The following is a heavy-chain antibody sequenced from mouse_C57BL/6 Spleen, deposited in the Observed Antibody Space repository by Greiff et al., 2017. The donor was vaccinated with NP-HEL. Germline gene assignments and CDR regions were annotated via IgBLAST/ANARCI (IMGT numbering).Heavy chain of an antibody. D-gene: IGHD4-1*01. CDR2: IYPSDSET. V-gene: IGHV1-61*01. CDR3: ARGLGPCAY. Sequence: QVQLQQPGAELVRPGSSVKLSCKASGYTFTSYWMDWVKQRPGQGLEWIGNIYPSDSETHYNQKFKDKATLTVDKSSSTAYMQLSSLTSEDSAVYYCARGLGPCAYWGQGTLVTVSA. CDR1: GYTFTSYW. J-gene: IGHJ3*01.